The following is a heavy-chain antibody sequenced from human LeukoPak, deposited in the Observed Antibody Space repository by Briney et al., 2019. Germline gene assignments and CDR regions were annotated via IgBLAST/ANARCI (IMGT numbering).Heavy chain of an antibody. J-gene: IGHJ4*02. Sequence: SQTLSLTCTVSGGSISSGDYFWTWIRQPLGKGLEWIGYISYSGSTYYNPSLKSRVTISVDTSKNQFSLKLSSVTAADTAVYYCARYYGGNSNFDYWGQGTLVTVSS. CDR1: GGSISSGDYF. V-gene: IGHV4-30-4*01. CDR3: ARYYGGNSNFDY. D-gene: IGHD4-23*01. CDR2: ISYSGST.